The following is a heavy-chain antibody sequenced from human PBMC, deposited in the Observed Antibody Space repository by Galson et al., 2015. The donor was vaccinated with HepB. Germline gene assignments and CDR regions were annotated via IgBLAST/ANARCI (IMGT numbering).Heavy chain of an antibody. Sequence: SVKVSCKASGYTFTTYAIHWVRQAPGQRLEWMGWINTGNGNTEYSQKFQGRVTITRDTSASTAYMELNSLRSEDTAVYRCARDLGAAAASLRTMDVWGQGTTVTVSS. J-gene: IGHJ6*02. CDR3: ARDLGAAAASLRTMDV. V-gene: IGHV1-3*04. CDR2: INTGNGNT. CDR1: GYTFTTYA. D-gene: IGHD6-13*01.